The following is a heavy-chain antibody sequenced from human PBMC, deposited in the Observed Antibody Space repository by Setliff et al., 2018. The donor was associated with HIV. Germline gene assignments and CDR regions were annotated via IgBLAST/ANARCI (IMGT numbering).Heavy chain of an antibody. CDR2: IYPGDSTT. D-gene: IGHD7-27*01. CDR1: GYSFTSYW. CDR3: IRRRRAPGAADLESY. Sequence: GESLKISCKGSGYSFTSYWIGWVRQMPGKGLEWIGVIYPGDSTTRYSPSLEGQVTISADRSINTAFLQWSSLEASDTAMYYCIRRRRAPGAADLESYWGQGTLVTVSS. J-gene: IGHJ4*02. V-gene: IGHV5-51*01.